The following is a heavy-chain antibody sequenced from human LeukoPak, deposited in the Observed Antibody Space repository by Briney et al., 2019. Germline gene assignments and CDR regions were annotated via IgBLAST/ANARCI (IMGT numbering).Heavy chain of an antibody. CDR1: GGSISSSSYY. Sequence: SETLSLTCTVSGGSISSSSYYWGWIRQPPGKGLEWIGNIYYTGSTYYNPSLKCRVTISVDTSKNQFSLKLSSVTAADTAVYYCVRGVRIWGQGTMVTVSS. V-gene: IGHV4-39*01. CDR3: VRGVRI. CDR2: IYYTGST. J-gene: IGHJ3*02. D-gene: IGHD3-10*01.